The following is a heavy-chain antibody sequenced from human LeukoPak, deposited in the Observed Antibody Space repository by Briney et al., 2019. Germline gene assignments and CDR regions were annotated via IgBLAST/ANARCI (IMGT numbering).Heavy chain of an antibody. CDR1: GGSISSYY. D-gene: IGHD3-10*02. CDR3: ARVVYRGLVRP. V-gene: IGHV4-59*12. J-gene: IGHJ5*02. CDR2: IYYSGST. Sequence: SETLSLTCTVSGGSISSYYWSWIRQPPGKGLEWIGYIYYSGSTNYNPSLKSRVTISVDTSKNQFSLKLSSVTAADTAVYYCARVVYRGLVRPWGQGTLVTVSS.